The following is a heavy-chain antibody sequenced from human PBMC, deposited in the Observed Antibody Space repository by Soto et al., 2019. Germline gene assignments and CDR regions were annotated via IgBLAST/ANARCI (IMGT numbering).Heavy chain of an antibody. V-gene: IGHV3-23*01. CDR2: ISGSGGST. CDR3: AKDYQTVVEQQLVRFRMDV. CDR1: GFTFSSYA. Sequence: PGGSLRLSCAASGFTFSSYAMSWVRQAPGKGLEWVSAISGSGGSTYYADSVKGRFTLSRDNSKNTLYLQMNSLRAEDTAVYYRAKDYQTVVEQQLVRFRMDVWGQGTTVTVSS. D-gene: IGHD6-13*01. J-gene: IGHJ6*02.